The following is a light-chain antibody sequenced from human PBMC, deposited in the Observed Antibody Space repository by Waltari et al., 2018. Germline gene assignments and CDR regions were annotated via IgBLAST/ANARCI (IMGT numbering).Light chain of an antibody. CDR3: QQYNNWPPGA. J-gene: IGKJ1*01. Sequence: EIVMTQSPATLSVSPGERATLSCRASQSVSSNLAWYQPKPGQATRPLIHGASTRATGIPARFSGSGSGTEFTLTISSLQSEDFAVYYCQQYNNWPPGAFGQGTKVEIK. V-gene: IGKV3-15*01. CDR2: GAS. CDR1: QSVSSN.